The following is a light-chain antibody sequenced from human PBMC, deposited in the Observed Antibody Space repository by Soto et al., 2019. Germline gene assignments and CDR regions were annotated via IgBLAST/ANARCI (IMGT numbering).Light chain of an antibody. V-gene: IGKV3-20*01. CDR3: QQYGSSPQGLT. J-gene: IGKJ4*01. CDR2: GAS. Sequence: EIVLTQSPGTLSLSPGERATPSCRASQSVSSSDLAWYQQKPGQAPRLLIYGASSRATGIPDRFSGSGSGTDFTLTISRLEPEDFAVYYCQQYGSSPQGLTFGGGTKVEIK. CDR1: QSVSSSD.